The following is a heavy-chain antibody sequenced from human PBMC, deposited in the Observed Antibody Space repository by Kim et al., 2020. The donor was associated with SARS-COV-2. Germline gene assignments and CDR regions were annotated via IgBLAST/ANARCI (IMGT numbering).Heavy chain of an antibody. CDR3: ARAISQDYDFWSGSKENDAFDI. CDR2: IYYSGST. D-gene: IGHD3-3*01. CDR1: GGSISSGDYY. J-gene: IGHJ3*02. Sequence: SETLSLTCTVSGGSISSGDYYWSWIRQPPGKGLEWIGYIYYSGSTYYNPSLKSRVTISVDTSKNQFSLKLSSVTAADTAVYYCARAISQDYDFWSGSKENDAFDIWGQGTMVTVSS. V-gene: IGHV4-30-4*01.